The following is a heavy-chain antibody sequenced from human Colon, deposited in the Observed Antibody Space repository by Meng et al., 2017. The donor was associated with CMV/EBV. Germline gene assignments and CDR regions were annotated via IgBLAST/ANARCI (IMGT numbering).Heavy chain of an antibody. CDR1: GFTFSSYW. V-gene: IGHV3-7*01. CDR3: ARERSPDV. Sequence: GESLKISCTPSGFTFSSYWMSWVRQAPGKGLEWVANINEYGSEKYYVDSVKGRFTISRDFAKNSLYLQMNSLRAEDTAVYYCARERSPDVWGQGTTVTVSS. CDR2: INEYGSEK. D-gene: IGHD4-17*01. J-gene: IGHJ6*02.